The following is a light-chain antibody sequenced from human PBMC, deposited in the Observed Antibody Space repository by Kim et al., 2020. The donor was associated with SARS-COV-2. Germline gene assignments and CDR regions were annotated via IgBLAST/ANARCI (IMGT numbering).Light chain of an antibody. V-gene: IGKV1-5*03. CDR1: GNINKC. CDR2: MAS. CDR3: QQDNAFPLT. J-gene: IGKJ4*01. Sequence: SLGDSDPITCRASGNINKCLLWYQQKPGKAPKVLIYMASSLESGVPSRFSGSGSGTEFSLTISSLQPDDFATYYCQQDNAFPLTFGGGTKVDIK.